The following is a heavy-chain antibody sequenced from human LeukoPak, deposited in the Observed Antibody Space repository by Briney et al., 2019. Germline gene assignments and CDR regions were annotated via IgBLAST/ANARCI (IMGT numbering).Heavy chain of an antibody. J-gene: IGHJ4*02. CDR2: IWYDGSSQ. D-gene: IGHD3-10*01. V-gene: IGHV3-33*01. Sequence: PGGSLRLSCAASGFIIGTYGMHWVRQAPGKGLDWVAVIWYDGSSQYYADSVKGRFTISRDNSKNTLYLQMSSLRAEDTAVYYCAREFGELYIDYWGQGTLVTVSS. CDR3: AREFGELYIDY. CDR1: GFIIGTYG.